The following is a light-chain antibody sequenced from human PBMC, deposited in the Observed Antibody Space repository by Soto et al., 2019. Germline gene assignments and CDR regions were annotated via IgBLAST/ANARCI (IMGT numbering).Light chain of an antibody. CDR3: QQYMSSVT. V-gene: IGKV3-20*01. CDR2: GAS. CDR1: QSVDTTF. Sequence: EIVLTQSPGSLSLSPGQRATLSCRASQSVDTTFFAWYQKKPGQAPRLLIYGASKRATGIPDRFSGSGSGTDVTLIISRLEPEDFAVYSCQQYMSSVTFGQGTKVEIK. J-gene: IGKJ1*01.